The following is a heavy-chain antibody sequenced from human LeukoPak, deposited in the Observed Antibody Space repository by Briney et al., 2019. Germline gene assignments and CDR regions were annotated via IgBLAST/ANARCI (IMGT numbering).Heavy chain of an antibody. CDR3: AYGYFDWKPSRVY. CDR2: ISSSGSTI. Sequence: GGSLRLSCAASGFTFSDYYMSWIRQAPGKGLEWVSYISSSGSTIYYADSVKGRFTISRDNAKNSLYLQINSLRAEDTAVYYCAYGYFDWKPSRVYWGQGTLVTVSS. J-gene: IGHJ4*02. V-gene: IGHV3-11*04. D-gene: IGHD3-9*01. CDR1: GFTFSDYY.